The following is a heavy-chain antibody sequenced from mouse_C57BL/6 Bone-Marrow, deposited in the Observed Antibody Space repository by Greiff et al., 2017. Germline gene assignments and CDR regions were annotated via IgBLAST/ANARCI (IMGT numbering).Heavy chain of an antibody. D-gene: IGHD1-1*01. Sequence: QVHVKQPGAELVRPGTSVKLSCKASGYTFTSYWMHWVKQRPGQGLEWIGVIDPSDSYTNYNQKFKGKATLTVDTSSSTAYMQLSSLTSEDSAVYYCARGGGDAVGDFDYWGQGTTLTVSS. CDR1: GYTFTSYW. CDR3: ARGGGDAVGDFDY. J-gene: IGHJ2*01. V-gene: IGHV1-59*01. CDR2: IDPSDSYT.